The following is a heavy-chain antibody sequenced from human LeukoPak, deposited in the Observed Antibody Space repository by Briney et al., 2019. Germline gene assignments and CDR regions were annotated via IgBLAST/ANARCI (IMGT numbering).Heavy chain of an antibody. Sequence: PGGSLRLSCAASGLTFSRYEMNWVRQAPGKGLEWVSYISSSGSTIYYADSVKGRFTISRDNAKNSLYLQMNSLRAEDTAVYYCARPAVFGVVIAPDYYGMDVWGQGTTVTVSS. J-gene: IGHJ6*02. D-gene: IGHD3-3*01. CDR1: GLTFSRYE. CDR2: ISSSGSTI. CDR3: ARPAVFGVVIAPDYYGMDV. V-gene: IGHV3-48*03.